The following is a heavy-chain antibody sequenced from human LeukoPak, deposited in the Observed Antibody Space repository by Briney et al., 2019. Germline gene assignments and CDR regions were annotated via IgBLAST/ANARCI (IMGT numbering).Heavy chain of an antibody. J-gene: IGHJ3*02. Sequence: GGSLRLSCAASGFAVSSNYMKWVRQAPGKGLEWVSLIYSVGTTHYADSVKGRFTISRDGSKNTLYLQMNSLRAEDTAVYYCAKNGPFMVRGFGAFDIWGQGTMVTVS. CDR2: IYSVGTT. V-gene: IGHV3-66*01. D-gene: IGHD3-10*01. CDR3: AKNGPFMVRGFGAFDI. CDR1: GFAVSSNY.